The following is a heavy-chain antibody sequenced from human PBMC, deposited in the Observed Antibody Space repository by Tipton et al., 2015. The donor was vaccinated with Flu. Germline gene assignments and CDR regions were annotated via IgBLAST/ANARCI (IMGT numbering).Heavy chain of an antibody. V-gene: IGHV4-34*01. D-gene: IGHD2-2*01. CDR2: INHSGST. J-gene: IGHJ6*02. CDR3: ASRTPPNYFYYYGMDV. CDR1: DGSFSGYF. Sequence: TLSLTCAVYDGSFSGYFWTWIRQPPGKGLEWIGEINHSGSTNYNPSLKSRVTISVDTSKNQFSLKVSSVTAADTAVYFCASRTPPNYFYYYGMDVWGHGTTVTVSS.